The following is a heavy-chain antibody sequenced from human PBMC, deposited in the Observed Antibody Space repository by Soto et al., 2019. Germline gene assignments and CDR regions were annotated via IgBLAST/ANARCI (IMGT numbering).Heavy chain of an antibody. J-gene: IGHJ4*02. Sequence: QVQLVESGGGVVQPGRSLRLSCAASGFTFSSYAMHWVRQAPGKGLEWVAVISYDGSNKYYADSVKGRFTISRDNSKNTLYLQMNSLRAEDTAVYYCAREIAARPQYYFDYWGQGTLVTVSS. D-gene: IGHD6-6*01. CDR2: ISYDGSNK. CDR3: AREIAARPQYYFDY. CDR1: GFTFSSYA. V-gene: IGHV3-30-3*01.